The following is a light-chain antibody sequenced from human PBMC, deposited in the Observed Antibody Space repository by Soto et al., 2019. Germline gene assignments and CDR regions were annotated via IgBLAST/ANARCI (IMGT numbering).Light chain of an antibody. V-gene: IGKV3-20*01. CDR3: QQYGNSIPIT. CDR1: QNVDSNY. Sequence: EIVLTQSPGTLSFSPGERATLSCRASQNVDSNYLAWYQQKPGQAPRLLIYGAFSRATGIPDRFSGSGSGTDFTLTISRLEPEDFAVYYCQQYGNSIPITFGQGTRLEIK. J-gene: IGKJ5*01. CDR2: GAF.